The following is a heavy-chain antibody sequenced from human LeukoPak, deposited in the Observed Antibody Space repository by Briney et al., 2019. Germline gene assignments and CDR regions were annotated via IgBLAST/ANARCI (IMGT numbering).Heavy chain of an antibody. V-gene: IGHV3-15*01. D-gene: IGHD1-26*01. Sequence: GGSLRLSCAASGFTFSNAWMSWVRQAPGKGLEWVGRIKSKTDGGTTDYAAPVKGRFAISRDDSKNTLYLQMNSLKTEDTAVYYCRGGSYYEIEGFDYWGQGTLVTVSS. CDR2: IKSKTDGGTT. J-gene: IGHJ4*02. CDR3: RGGSYYEIEGFDY. CDR1: GFTFSNAW.